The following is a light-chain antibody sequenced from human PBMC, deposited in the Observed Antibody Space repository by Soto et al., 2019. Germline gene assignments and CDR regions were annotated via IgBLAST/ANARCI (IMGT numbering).Light chain of an antibody. CDR2: DAS. Sequence: DIQMPQSPSTVSAYVGDRVTIACRASQSISSWLAWYQQKPGKAPKLLIYDASSLESGVPSRFSGSGSGTEFTLTISSLQPNDFATYYCQQSNSFPWTVGQGTKVDNK. CDR3: QQSNSFPWT. V-gene: IGKV1-5*01. J-gene: IGKJ1*01. CDR1: QSISSW.